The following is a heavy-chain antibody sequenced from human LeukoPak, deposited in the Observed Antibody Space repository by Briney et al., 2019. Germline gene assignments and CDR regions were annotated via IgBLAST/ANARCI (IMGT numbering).Heavy chain of an antibody. J-gene: IGHJ6*02. CDR3: ARGSYSHYGMDV. D-gene: IGHD1-26*01. V-gene: IGHV3-74*01. CDR2: INSDGSST. Sequence: GGSLRLSCAASGFTFSSYWMHWVRQGPGKGLVWVSRINSDGSSTRYADSVKGRFTISRDNAKNTLYLQMNSLRAEDTAVYYCARGSYSHYGMDVWGQGSTVTVSS. CDR1: GFTFSSYW.